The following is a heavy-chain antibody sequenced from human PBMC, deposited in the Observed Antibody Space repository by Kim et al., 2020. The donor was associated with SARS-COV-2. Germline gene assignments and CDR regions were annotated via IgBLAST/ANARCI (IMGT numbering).Heavy chain of an antibody. V-gene: IGHV3-30*02. J-gene: IGHJ4*02. Sequence: SVKGRFTISRDNSKNTLYLQMNSLRPEDSAVYYCAKDGHCSSTSCYEVDYWGQGTLVTVSS. D-gene: IGHD2-2*01. CDR3: AKDGHCSSTSCYEVDY.